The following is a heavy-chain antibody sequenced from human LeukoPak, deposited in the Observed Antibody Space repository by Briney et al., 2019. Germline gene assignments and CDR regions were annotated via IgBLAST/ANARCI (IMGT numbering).Heavy chain of an antibody. CDR1: GGSFSNFF. V-gene: IGHV4-4*07. CDR2: IYTTESI. Sequence: PSETLSLTCTVTGGSFSNFFWSWIRQPAGKGLEWIGRIYTTESIIYNPSLKSRVSMSVDTSENQFSLKLSSVTAADTAVYYCARESVRDSNYVTRAMDWFDPWGQGTLVTVSS. CDR3: ARESVRDSNYVTRAMDWFDP. J-gene: IGHJ5*02. D-gene: IGHD4-11*01.